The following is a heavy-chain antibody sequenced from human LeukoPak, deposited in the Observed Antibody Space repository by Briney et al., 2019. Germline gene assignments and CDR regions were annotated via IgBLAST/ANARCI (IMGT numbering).Heavy chain of an antibody. CDR2: INPNSGGT. V-gene: IGHV1-2*02. CDR3: ARAGERGYYDFWRGAFDY. D-gene: IGHD3-3*01. CDR1: GYTFTGYY. Sequence: ASVKVSCKASGYTFTGYYMHWVRQAPGQGLEWMGWINPNSGGTNYAQKFQGRVTMTRDTSISTAYMELSRLRSDDTAVYYCARAGERGYYDFWRGAFDYWGQGTLVTVSS. J-gene: IGHJ4*02.